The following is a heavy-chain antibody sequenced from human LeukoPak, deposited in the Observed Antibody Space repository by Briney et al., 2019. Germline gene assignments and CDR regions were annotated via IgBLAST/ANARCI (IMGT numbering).Heavy chain of an antibody. Sequence: SETLSLTCTVSGYSISSGYYWGWIRQPPGKGLEWIGSIYHSGSTYYNPSLKSRVTISVDTSKHQFSLKLSSVTAADTAVYYCARGSATTVVTLDYWGQGTLVIVSS. J-gene: IGHJ4*02. CDR2: IYHSGST. V-gene: IGHV4-38-2*02. CDR1: GYSISSGYY. D-gene: IGHD4-23*01. CDR3: ARGSATTVVTLDY.